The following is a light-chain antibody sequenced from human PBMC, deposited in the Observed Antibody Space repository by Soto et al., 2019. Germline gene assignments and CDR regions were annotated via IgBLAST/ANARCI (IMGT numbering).Light chain of an antibody. V-gene: IGLV2-11*01. Sequence: QSALTQPRSVSGSPGQSVTISCTGTSSDVGGYNYVSWYQQHPGKAPKLMIYDVSKRPSGVPDRFSGSKSGNTASLTISGLQAEDEADYYCCSYAGSSLYVFGTGTKVIVL. CDR2: DVS. CDR3: CSYAGSSLYV. CDR1: SSDVGGYNY. J-gene: IGLJ1*01.